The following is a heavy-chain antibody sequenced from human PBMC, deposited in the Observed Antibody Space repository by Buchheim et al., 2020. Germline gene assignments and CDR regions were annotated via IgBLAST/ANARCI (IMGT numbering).Heavy chain of an antibody. CDR2: TYTNGRP. CDR3: ARDPTLHDSADWYFDL. CDR1: GGSISNYY. D-gene: IGHD5-18*01. V-gene: IGHV4-4*07. J-gene: IGHJ2*01. Sequence: QVQLQESGPGLVKPSETLSLTCTVSGGSISNYYWNWIRQTAGKGLEFIGRTYTNGRPKYNPSLQSRVTVSLDTSKNQFYLDLTSVTAADTAVYYCARDPTLHDSADWYFDLWGRGTL.